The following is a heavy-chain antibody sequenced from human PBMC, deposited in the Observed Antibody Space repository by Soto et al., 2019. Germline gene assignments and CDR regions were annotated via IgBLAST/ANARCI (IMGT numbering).Heavy chain of an antibody. CDR3: ANLMGAGGWFDP. D-gene: IGHD3-16*01. V-gene: IGHV4-61*01. CDR2: IYYIGRT. J-gene: IGHJ5*02. Sequence: QVQLQESGPGLVKPSETLSLTCSVSGGSVSSARFYWGWVRQPPGKGLEWIEYIYYIGRTNYNPSLASRLTISVDTSKNQVSLKLNSLSAADTAVYYCANLMGAGGWFDPWGQGTLVTVSS. CDR1: GGSVSSARFY.